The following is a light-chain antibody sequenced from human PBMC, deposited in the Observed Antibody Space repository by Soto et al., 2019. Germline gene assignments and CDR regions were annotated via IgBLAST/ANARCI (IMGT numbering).Light chain of an antibody. CDR1: QSVLYSSNNKNY. CDR3: QQYFTTPLT. V-gene: IGKV4-1*01. CDR2: WAS. Sequence: DIVMTQSPDCLGASLACRASMNCSSSQSVLYSSNNKNYLAWYQQKPGQPPKLLIYWASTRESGVPDRFSGSGSGTDFTLTISSLQAEDVAVFYCQQYFTTPLTFGPGTKVDIK. J-gene: IGKJ3*01.